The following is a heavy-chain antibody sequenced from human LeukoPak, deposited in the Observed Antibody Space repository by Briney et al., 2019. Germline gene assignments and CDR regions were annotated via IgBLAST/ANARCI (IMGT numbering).Heavy chain of an antibody. CDR2: INPSGGGS. V-gene: IGHV1-46*01. CDR1: GYTFTTYH. D-gene: IGHD3-10*01. CDR3: ARVGLSDYTYNYFDH. J-gene: IGHJ5*02. Sequence: ASVTVSFTSSGYTFTTYHMHWVRQAPGQGREGMGIINPSGGGSSSPQTFQGRVTMTMDTSTSTVYMELHSLRSEDTAVYYCARVGLSDYTYNYFDHWGQGTLVTVSS.